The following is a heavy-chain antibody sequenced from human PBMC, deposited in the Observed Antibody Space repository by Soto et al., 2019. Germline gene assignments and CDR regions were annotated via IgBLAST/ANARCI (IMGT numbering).Heavy chain of an antibody. CDR1: GFTFSSYS. CDR2: ISSSSSYI. J-gene: IGHJ4*02. CDR3: ARDAGDGYNVFDY. D-gene: IGHD5-12*01. Sequence: GGSLRLSCAASGFTFSSYSMNWVRQAPGKGLEWVSSISSSSSYIYYADSVKGRFTISRDNAKNSLYLQMNSLRAEDTAVYYCARDAGDGYNVFDYWGQGTLVTVSS. V-gene: IGHV3-21*01.